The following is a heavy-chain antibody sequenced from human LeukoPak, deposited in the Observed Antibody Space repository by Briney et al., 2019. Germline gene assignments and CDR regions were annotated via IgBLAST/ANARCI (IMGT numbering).Heavy chain of an antibody. CDR2: IHYSGSV. CDR1: GGSFSGYY. V-gene: IGHV4-34*01. CDR3: ARGQWFRAF. Sequence: SETLSLTCAVYGGSFSGYYWTWIHQPPGKGLEWIGEIHYSGSVTYNPSLETRVTISVDTSKNQFSLRINSVTAADTAVYYCARGQWFRAFWSRGTPVTVSS. D-gene: IGHD3-10*01. J-gene: IGHJ4*02.